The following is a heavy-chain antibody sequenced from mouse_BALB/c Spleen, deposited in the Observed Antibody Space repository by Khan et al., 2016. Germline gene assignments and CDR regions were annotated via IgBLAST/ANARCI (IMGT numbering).Heavy chain of an antibody. Sequence: VQLKQSGAELVKAGASVKLSCTASGFNIKDYYMHWVKQRPAQGLEWLGWIDPENGDTECAPKFQGKATVTADTSSNTAYLRLSSLTSEDTAVDYWNAIYYDNYIYFDYWGQGTTLTVSS. CDR1: GFNIKDYY. D-gene: IGHD2-1*01. V-gene: IGHV14-4*02. CDR3: NAIYYDNYIYFDY. CDR2: IDPENGDT. J-gene: IGHJ2*01.